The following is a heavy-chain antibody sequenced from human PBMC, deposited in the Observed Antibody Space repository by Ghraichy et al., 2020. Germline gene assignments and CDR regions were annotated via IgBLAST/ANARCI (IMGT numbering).Heavy chain of an antibody. V-gene: IGHV3-74*01. CDR1: GFTFSTHW. CDR3: ARAGNRYYYDNSGYL. Sequence: GGSLRLSCAASGFTFSTHWMHWVRQAPGKGLEWVSRINTDGSSTTYAGSVKGRFTISRDNAKDTRYLQLNSLKVEDSAVYFCARAGNRYYYDNSGYLWGQGTLVTVS. D-gene: IGHD3-22*01. CDR2: INTDGSST. J-gene: IGHJ4*01.